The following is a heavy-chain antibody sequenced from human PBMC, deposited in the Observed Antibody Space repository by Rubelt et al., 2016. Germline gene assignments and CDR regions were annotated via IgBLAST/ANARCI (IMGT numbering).Heavy chain of an antibody. CDR3: ARHDHYYESRGFDY. V-gene: IGHV4-34*11. Sequence: QVQLQQWGAGLLKPSETLSLTCAVYGGSFSGYYWSWIRQPPGKGPEWIGYIYYSGSTNYKPSLKSRVTISVDTSKNQFSLKLSSVTAADTAVYYCARHDHYYESRGFDYWGQGTLVTVSS. J-gene: IGHJ4*02. D-gene: IGHD3-22*01. CDR2: IYYSGST. CDR1: GGSFSGYY.